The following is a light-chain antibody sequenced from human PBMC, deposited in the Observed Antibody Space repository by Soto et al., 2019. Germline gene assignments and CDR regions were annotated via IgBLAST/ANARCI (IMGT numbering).Light chain of an antibody. CDR2: ATS. V-gene: IGKV1-39*01. CDR3: QQSYSTPPKT. J-gene: IGKJ3*01. Sequence: DIQITPSPSSLSSSVGDTVTITCRSSQDVGRWLSWYQQEPGKAPKILIFATSTLQSGVPSRFSGSRSGPDFTLTISSLQPEDFATYYGQQSYSTPPKTFGPGTKVDI. CDR1: QDVGRW.